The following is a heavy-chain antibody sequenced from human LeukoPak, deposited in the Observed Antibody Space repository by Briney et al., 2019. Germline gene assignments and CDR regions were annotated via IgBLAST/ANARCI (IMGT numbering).Heavy chain of an antibody. CDR1: GGSFSGYY. V-gene: IGHV4-34*01. CDR3: ARGIHPTSLEWLRWPTPFDY. J-gene: IGHJ4*02. D-gene: IGHD5-12*01. CDR2: INHSGRT. Sequence: SETLSLTCAVYGGSFSGYYWSWIRQPPGKGLEWIGEINHSGRTTYNSSLKSRVTISVYTSKNQFSLKLSSVTAADTAVYYCARGIHPTSLEWLRWPTPFDYWGQGTLVTVSS.